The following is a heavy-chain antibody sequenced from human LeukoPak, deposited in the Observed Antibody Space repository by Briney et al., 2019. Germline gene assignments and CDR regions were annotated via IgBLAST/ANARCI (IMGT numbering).Heavy chain of an antibody. Sequence: PGGSLRLSCAASGFTFSSYGMHWVRQAPGKGLEWVAVISYDGSNKYYADSVKGRFTISRDNSKNTLYLQMNSLRAEDTAVYYCAKTAITMIVVGPDYWGQGTLVTVSS. D-gene: IGHD3-22*01. CDR1: GFTFSSYG. J-gene: IGHJ4*02. CDR2: ISYDGSNK. CDR3: AKTAITMIVVGPDY. V-gene: IGHV3-30*18.